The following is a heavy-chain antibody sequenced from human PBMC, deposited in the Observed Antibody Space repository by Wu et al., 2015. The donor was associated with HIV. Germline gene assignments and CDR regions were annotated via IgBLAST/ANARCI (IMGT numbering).Heavy chain of an antibody. CDR3: ARGPRKRGYYYFGMDV. D-gene: IGHD3/OR15-3a*01. J-gene: IGHJ6*02. V-gene: IGHV1-8*02. CDR2: MNPVTGNT. CDR1: IQLHHPR. Sequence: QVQLVQSGAEVKKPGASVRISCKTFWIQLHHPRYQLGATGHRKGLEWMGWMNPVTGNTGYEQKFQGRVTMTRSNSISIAYMEVTSLRSEDTAVYFCARGPRKRGYYYFGMDVWGQGTTVTVSS.